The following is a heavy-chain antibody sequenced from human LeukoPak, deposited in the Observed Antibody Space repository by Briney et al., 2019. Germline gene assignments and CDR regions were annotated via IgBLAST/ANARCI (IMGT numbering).Heavy chain of an antibody. V-gene: IGHV1-69*05. J-gene: IGHJ5*02. CDR1: GGTFSSYA. Sequence: SVKVSCKASGGTFSSYAISWVRQAPGQGLEWMGGIIPISGTANYAQKFQGRVTITTDESTSTAYMELSSLRSEDTAVYYCARRTGTNPRREWFDPWGQGTLVTVSS. D-gene: IGHD1/OR15-1a*01. CDR3: ARRTGTNPRREWFDP. CDR2: IIPISGTA.